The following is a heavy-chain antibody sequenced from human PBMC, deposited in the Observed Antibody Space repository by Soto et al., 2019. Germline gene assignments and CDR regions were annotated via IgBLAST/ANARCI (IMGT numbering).Heavy chain of an antibody. D-gene: IGHD6-19*01. J-gene: IGHJ4*02. CDR3: ANILVGQWLVPGGY. CDR1: GSTSS. Sequence: EVQILESGGALIQPGGSLRLSCAASGSTSSMTWVRQAPGKGLEWVSASDFSGRLTYYADSVKGRFTIFRDTSVNTLFLQMNSLRTEDTAVYYCANILVGQWLVPGGYWGPGTLVTVSS. CDR2: SDFSGRLT. V-gene: IGHV3-23*01.